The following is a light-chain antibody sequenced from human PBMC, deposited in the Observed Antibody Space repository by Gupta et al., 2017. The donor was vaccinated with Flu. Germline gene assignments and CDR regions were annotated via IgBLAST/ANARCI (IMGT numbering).Light chain of an antibody. Sequence: QSVLTQPPSVSAAPGQKVTISCSGSTSNIEANYVSWYQQLPGTAPRLLIYENNKRPSGIPDRFSGSKSGTSATLGITELQTGDEADYYCGTWDNSLNFARVFGGGTRLTVL. J-gene: IGLJ3*02. CDR1: TSNIEANY. CDR3: GTWDNSLNFARV. CDR2: ENN. V-gene: IGLV1-51*02.